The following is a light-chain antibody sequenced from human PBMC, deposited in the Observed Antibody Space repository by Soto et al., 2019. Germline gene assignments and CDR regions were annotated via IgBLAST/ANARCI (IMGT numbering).Light chain of an antibody. V-gene: IGLV2-23*01. Sequence: SALTQPDSVSGSPGQSITISCPGTSSDVGSYNLVSWYQQHPGKAPKPMIYEGSKRPSGVSNRFSGSKSGNTASLTISGLQAEDEADYYCCSYAGSSLYVFGTGTKVTVL. J-gene: IGLJ1*01. CDR1: SSDVGSYNL. CDR3: CSYAGSSLYV. CDR2: EGS.